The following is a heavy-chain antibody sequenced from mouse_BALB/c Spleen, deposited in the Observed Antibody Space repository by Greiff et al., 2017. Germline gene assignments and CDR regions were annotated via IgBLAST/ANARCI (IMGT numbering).Heavy chain of an antibody. Sequence: EVQLVESGGGLVKLGGSLKLSCAASGFTFSSYYMSWVRQTPEKRLELVAAINSNGGSTYYPDTVKGRFTISRDNAKNTLYLQMSSLKSEDTALYYCARHYYGSEYFDVWGAGTTVTVSS. J-gene: IGHJ1*01. CDR3: ARHYYGSEYFDV. CDR1: GFTFSSYY. D-gene: IGHD1-1*01. V-gene: IGHV5-6-2*01. CDR2: INSNGGST.